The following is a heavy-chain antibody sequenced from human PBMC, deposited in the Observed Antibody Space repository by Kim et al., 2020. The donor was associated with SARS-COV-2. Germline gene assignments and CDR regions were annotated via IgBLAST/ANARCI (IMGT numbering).Heavy chain of an antibody. Sequence: KGRFTIARDNAKNSVNLQINSLRGEDTAVYYCAGGDCGGDCRAARTLDYWGRGTLVTVSS. J-gene: IGHJ4*02. D-gene: IGHD2-21*02. CDR3: AGGDCGGDCRAARTLDY. V-gene: IGHV3-11*04.